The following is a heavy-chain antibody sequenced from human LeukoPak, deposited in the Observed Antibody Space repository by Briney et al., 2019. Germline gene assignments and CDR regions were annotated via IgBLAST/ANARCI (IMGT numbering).Heavy chain of an antibody. D-gene: IGHD3-22*01. CDR3: ARVKTYYYDSSGYPDAFDI. CDR1: GYTFTSYG. Sequence: ASVKVSCTASGYTFTSYGISWVRQAPGQGLEWMGWISAYNGNTNYAQKLQGRVTMTTDTSTSTAYMELRSLRSDDTAVYYCARVKTYYYDSSGYPDAFDIWGQGTMVTVSS. CDR2: ISAYNGNT. J-gene: IGHJ3*02. V-gene: IGHV1-18*01.